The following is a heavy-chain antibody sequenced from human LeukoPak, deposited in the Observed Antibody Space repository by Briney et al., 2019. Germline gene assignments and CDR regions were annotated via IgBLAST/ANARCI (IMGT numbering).Heavy chain of an antibody. D-gene: IGHD5-18*01. CDR2: INPSGGST. CDR1: GGTFSSYA. V-gene: IGHV1-46*01. J-gene: IGHJ4*02. Sequence: GASVKVSCKASGGTFSSYAISWVRQAPGQGLEWMGIINPSGGSTSYAQKFQGRVTMTRDTSTSTVYMELSSLRSEDTAVYYCARESEGSTAMVLDYWGQGTLVTVSS. CDR3: ARESEGSTAMVLDY.